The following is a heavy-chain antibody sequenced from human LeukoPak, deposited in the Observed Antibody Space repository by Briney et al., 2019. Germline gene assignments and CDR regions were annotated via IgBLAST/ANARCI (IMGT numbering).Heavy chain of an antibody. CDR2: IYYSGST. J-gene: IGHJ4*02. CDR3: ARHGPDSVYDILGAASAYYFDY. D-gene: IGHD3-9*01. CDR1: GGSISTYY. Sequence: SETLSLTCTVSGGSISTYYWSWIRQPPGKGLEWIGSIYYSGSTYYNPSLKSRVTISVDTSKNQFSLKLSSVTAADTAVYYCARHGPDSVYDILGAASAYYFDYWGQGTLVTVSS. V-gene: IGHV4-59*05.